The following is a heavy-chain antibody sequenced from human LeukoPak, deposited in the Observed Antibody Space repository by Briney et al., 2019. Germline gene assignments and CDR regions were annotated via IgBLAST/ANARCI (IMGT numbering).Heavy chain of an antibody. D-gene: IGHD6-13*01. CDR1: GGTFSSYA. CDR3: AREGRSGSSWFLAN. CDR2: VNTNTGNP. Sequence: GSSVKVSCKASGGTFSSYAISWVRQAPGQGLEWMGWVNTNTGNPTYAQGFTGRFVFSLDTSVSTAYLQINSLKAEDTAVYYCAREGRSGSSWFLANWGQGVLVTVSS. V-gene: IGHV7-4-1*02. J-gene: IGHJ4*02.